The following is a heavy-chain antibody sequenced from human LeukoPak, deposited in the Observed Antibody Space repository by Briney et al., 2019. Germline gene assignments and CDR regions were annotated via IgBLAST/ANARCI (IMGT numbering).Heavy chain of an antibody. V-gene: IGHV3-21*01. Sequence: PGGSLRLSCAASGFTFNNGWMSWVRQAPGKGLEWVSSISSSSSYIYCADSVKGRFTISRDNAKNSLYLQMNSLRAEDTAVYYCARDRIAVAGNDYWGQGTLVTVSS. CDR3: ARDRIAVAGNDY. J-gene: IGHJ4*02. D-gene: IGHD6-19*01. CDR2: ISSSSSYI. CDR1: GFTFNNGW.